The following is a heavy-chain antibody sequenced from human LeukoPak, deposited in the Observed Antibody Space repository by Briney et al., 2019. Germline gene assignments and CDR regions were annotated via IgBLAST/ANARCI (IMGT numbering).Heavy chain of an antibody. Sequence: GGSLRLSCAASGFTVSRNYMSWVRQAPGKGLEWVSVIYGGGSTNYADPVKGRFTISRDISKNTLYLQMNNLRAEDTAVYYCARGQSSGSYYTYYFDSWGQGTPVTVSS. CDR3: ARGQSSGSYYTYYFDS. V-gene: IGHV3-66*01. D-gene: IGHD3-10*01. J-gene: IGHJ4*02. CDR2: IYGGGST. CDR1: GFTVSRNY.